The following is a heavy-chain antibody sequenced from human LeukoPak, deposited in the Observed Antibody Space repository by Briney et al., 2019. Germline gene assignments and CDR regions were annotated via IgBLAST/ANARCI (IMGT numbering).Heavy chain of an antibody. Sequence: PGGSLRLSCAASGFTFRSYWMHWVRRAPGKGLVWVSQINTDGSSTSYADSVKGRFTISRDNAKNTLYLQVNSLRAEDTAVYYYARDRGIATWYFDLWGRGTLVTVSS. J-gene: IGHJ2*01. D-gene: IGHD6-13*01. CDR1: GFTFRSYW. CDR2: INTDGSST. CDR3: ARDRGIATWYFDL. V-gene: IGHV3-74*01.